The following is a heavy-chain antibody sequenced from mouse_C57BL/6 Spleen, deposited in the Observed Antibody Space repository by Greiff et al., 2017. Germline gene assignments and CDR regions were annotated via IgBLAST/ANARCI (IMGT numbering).Heavy chain of an antibody. CDR3: ARKLTGTSWYFDV. CDR1: GYTFTSYW. CDR2: IHPNSGST. D-gene: IGHD4-1*01. Sequence: VQLQQPGAELVKPGASVKLSCKASGYTFTSYWMHWVKQRPGQGLEWIGMIHPNSGSTNYNEKFKSKATLTVDKSSSTAYMQLSSLTSEDSAVYYCARKLTGTSWYFDVWGTGTTVTVSS. J-gene: IGHJ1*03. V-gene: IGHV1-64*01.